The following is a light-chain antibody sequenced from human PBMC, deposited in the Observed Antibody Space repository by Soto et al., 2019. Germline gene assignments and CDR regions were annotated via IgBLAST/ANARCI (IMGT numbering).Light chain of an antibody. Sequence: DIVMTQSPLYLPVTPGEPASISCRSSQSLLHSDGYNYLDWYLQKPGQSPQLLIYLGSNRASGVPDRFSGSGSGTDLTLKISRVEAEDVGVYYCMQALQTPLFTFGPGTKVDLK. CDR2: LGS. CDR1: QSLLHSDGYNY. CDR3: MQALQTPLFT. J-gene: IGKJ3*01. V-gene: IGKV2-28*01.